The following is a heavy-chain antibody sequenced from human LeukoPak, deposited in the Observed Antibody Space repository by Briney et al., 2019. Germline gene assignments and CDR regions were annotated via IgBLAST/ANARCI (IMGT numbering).Heavy chain of an antibody. CDR2: ISGSGAST. D-gene: IGHD1-26*01. V-gene: IGHV3-23*01. Sequence: GGSLRLSCLTSGFTFSTDAMSWVRQAPGKGLEWISGISGSGASTYYADSVTGRFTISRDNSRNTLYLQMNSLRGDDTAVYYCAKDVGKWESLHFFDYWGQGTLVTVSS. CDR1: GFTFSTDA. CDR3: AKDVGKWESLHFFDY. J-gene: IGHJ4*02.